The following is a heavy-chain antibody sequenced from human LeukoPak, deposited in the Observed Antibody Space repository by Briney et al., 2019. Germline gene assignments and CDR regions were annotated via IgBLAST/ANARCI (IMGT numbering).Heavy chain of an antibody. J-gene: IGHJ6*03. CDR3: ARGPTPPDYYYYYMDV. V-gene: IGHV4-4*07. CDR2: IYTSGST. CDR1: GGSISSYY. Sequence: SETLSLTCTVSGGSISSYYRSWIRQPAGKGLEWIGRIYTSGSTNYNPSLKSRVTMSVDTSKNQFSLKLSSVTAADTAVYYCARGPTPPDYYYYYMDVWGKGTTVTVSS.